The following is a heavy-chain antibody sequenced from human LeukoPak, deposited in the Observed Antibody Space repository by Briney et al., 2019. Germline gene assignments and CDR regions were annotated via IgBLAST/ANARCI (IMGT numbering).Heavy chain of an antibody. D-gene: IGHD1-26*01. CDR1: GGTISSYY. Sequence: PSETLSLTCTVSGGTISSYYWSWIRQPAGKGLEWIGRIYTSGGTNYNPSLKSRVTMSVDTSKNQFSLKLSSVTAADTAVYYCARDGARDRYREWASFDYWGQGTLVTVSS. CDR3: ARDGARDRYREWASFDY. CDR2: IYTSGGT. J-gene: IGHJ4*02. V-gene: IGHV4-4*07.